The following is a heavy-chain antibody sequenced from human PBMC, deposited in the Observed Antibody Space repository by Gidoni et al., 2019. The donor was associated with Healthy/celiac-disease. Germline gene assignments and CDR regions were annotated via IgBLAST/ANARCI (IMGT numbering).Heavy chain of an antibody. D-gene: IGHD4-17*01. V-gene: IGHV3-30-3*01. CDR2: ISYDGSNK. CDR3: ARVPDPVTSFHY. Sequence: QVQLVESGGGVVQPGRSLRLSCAASGFTFSSYAMHWVRQAPGKGLEWVAVISYDGSNKYYADSVKGRFTISRDNSKNTLYLQMNSLRAEDTAVYYCARVPDPVTSFHYWGQGTLVTVSS. J-gene: IGHJ4*02. CDR1: GFTFSSYA.